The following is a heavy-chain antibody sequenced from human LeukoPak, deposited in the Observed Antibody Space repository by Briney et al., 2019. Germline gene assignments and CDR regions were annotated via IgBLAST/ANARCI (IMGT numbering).Heavy chain of an antibody. Sequence: GGSLRLSCAASGFTFRNAWMSWVRQAPGKGLEWIGRIKSKTDGGTADYAAPVKGRSTISRDDSKNTLYLQINSLKTDDTALYYCTTRTWTDGFDIWGQGTMLTVSS. CDR2: IKSKTDGGTA. CDR3: TTRTWTDGFDI. V-gene: IGHV3-15*01. D-gene: IGHD1-1*01. CDR1: GFTFRNAW. J-gene: IGHJ3*02.